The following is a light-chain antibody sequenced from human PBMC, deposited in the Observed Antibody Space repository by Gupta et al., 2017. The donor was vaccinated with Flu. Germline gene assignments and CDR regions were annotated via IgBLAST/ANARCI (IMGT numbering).Light chain of an antibody. V-gene: IGLV2-23*01. CDR3: CSYAGSSTYV. CDR1: SSDVGSYNL. CDR2: EDY. Sequence: QSALTQFASVSGSPAQSITISCTGTSSDVGSYNLVSWYQQHPGKAPKLMIYEDYKRPSGVSNRFSGSKSGNTASLTISGLQAEDEADYYCCSYAGSSTYVFGTGTKVTVL. J-gene: IGLJ1*01.